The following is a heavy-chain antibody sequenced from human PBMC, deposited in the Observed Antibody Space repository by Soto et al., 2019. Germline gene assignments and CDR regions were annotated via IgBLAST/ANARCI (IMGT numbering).Heavy chain of an antibody. CDR2: INAGNSDT. CDR3: ARYLSSSWPRDP. D-gene: IGHD6-13*01. Sequence: ASVKVSCKASGYTFTSYAMHWVRQAPGQRLEWMGWINAGNSDTTYSQKFQGRVTMTTDTSTSTAYMELRSLRSDDTAVYYCARYLSSSWPRDPWGQGTLVTVSS. J-gene: IGHJ5*02. CDR1: GYTFTSYA. V-gene: IGHV1-3*01.